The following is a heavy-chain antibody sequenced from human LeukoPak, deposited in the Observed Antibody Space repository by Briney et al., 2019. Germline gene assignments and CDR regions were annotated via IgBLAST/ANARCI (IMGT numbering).Heavy chain of an antibody. J-gene: IGHJ5*02. V-gene: IGHV4-30-4*01. CDR3: ARGSSSSEFDP. D-gene: IGHD6-6*01. CDR2: IYYSGST. Sequence: SQTLSLTCTVSGGSISSGDYYWSWIRQPPGKGLERIGYIYYSGSTYYNPSLKSRVTISVDTSKNQFSLKLSSVTAADTAVYYCARGSSSSEFDPWGQGTLVTVSS. CDR1: GGSISSGDYY.